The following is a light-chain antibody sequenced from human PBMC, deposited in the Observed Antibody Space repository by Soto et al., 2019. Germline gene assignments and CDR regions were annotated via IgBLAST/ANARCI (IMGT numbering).Light chain of an antibody. J-gene: IGLJ1*01. V-gene: IGLV1-40*01. Sequence: SVLTQPPSVSGAPGQRVTISCTGNSSNIGAGYDVHWYQQLPGTAPKLLIYGNINRPSGVPDRFSGSKSGTSGSLAITGLQAEDEADYFCQSYDNSLSGYVFGTGTKLTVL. CDR3: QSYDNSLSGYV. CDR1: SSNIGAGYD. CDR2: GNI.